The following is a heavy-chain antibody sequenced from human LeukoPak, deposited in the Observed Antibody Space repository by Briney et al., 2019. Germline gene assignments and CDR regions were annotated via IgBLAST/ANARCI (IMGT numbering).Heavy chain of an antibody. Sequence: SETLSLTCAVSGYSISSGYYWGWSRQPPGKGLEWIGGIYHSGSTYYNPSLKSRVTISVDTSKNQFSLKLRSVTAADTAVYYCARHSYGLDRFDPWGQGTLVTVSS. V-gene: IGHV4-38-2*01. CDR2: IYHSGST. CDR1: GYSISSGYY. CDR3: ARHSYGLDRFDP. J-gene: IGHJ5*02. D-gene: IGHD5-18*01.